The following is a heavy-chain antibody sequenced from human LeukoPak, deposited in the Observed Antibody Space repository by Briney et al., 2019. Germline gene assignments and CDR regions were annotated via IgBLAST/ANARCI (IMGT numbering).Heavy chain of an antibody. D-gene: IGHD3-3*01. CDR1: GYTFTSYY. J-gene: IGHJ3*02. V-gene: IGHV1-46*01. CDR2: INPSGGST. CDR3: AKGGYRKGVLRFLEWLLGAFDI. Sequence: ASVKVSCKASGYTFTSYYMHWVRQAPGQGLEWMGIINPSGGSTSYAQKFQGRVTMTRDTSTSTVYMELSSLRAEDTAVYYCAKGGYRKGVLRFLEWLLGAFDIWGQGTMVTVSS.